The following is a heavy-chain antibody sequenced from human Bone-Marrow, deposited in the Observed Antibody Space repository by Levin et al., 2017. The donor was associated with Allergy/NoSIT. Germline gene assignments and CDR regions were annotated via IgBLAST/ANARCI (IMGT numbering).Heavy chain of an antibody. CDR2: IYYSGST. CDR1: GGSISSSSYY. CDR3: AREGRGYCISTSCYAYYYGMDV. D-gene: IGHD2-2*01. V-gene: IGHV4-39*07. J-gene: IGHJ6*02. Sequence: PSETLSLTCTVSGGSISSSSYYWGWIRQPPGKGLEWIGSIYYSGSTYYNPSLKSRATISVDTSKNQFSLMLSSVTAAGAAVYYCAREGRGYCISTSCYAYYYGMDVWGQGTTVTVSS.